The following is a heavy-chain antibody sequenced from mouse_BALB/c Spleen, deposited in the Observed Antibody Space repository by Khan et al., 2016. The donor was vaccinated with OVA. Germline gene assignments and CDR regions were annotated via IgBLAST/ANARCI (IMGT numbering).Heavy chain of an antibody. J-gene: IGHJ3*01. D-gene: IGHD1-1*02. V-gene: IGHV1-54*01. CDR2: INPGSGGT. CDR1: GYAFTNYL. CDR3: TRGWCGGFAY. Sequence: QVQLQQSGAELVRPGTSVKVSCTASGYAFTNYLIEWVKQRPGQGLEWIGVINPGSGGTNYNEKFKGKATLTADKSSSTAYMQISSLTSDVPAAYFWTRGWCGGFAYWGQGTLVTVSA.